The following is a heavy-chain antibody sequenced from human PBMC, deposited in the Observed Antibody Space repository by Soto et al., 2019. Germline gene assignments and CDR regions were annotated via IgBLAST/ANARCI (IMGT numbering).Heavy chain of an antibody. CDR3: ARDTHYYGSGIARYYCGMDV. CDR1: GFTFSSYG. D-gene: IGHD3-10*01. J-gene: IGHJ6*02. V-gene: IGHV3-33*01. Sequence: QVQLVESGGGVVQPGRSLRLSCAASGFTFSSYGMHWVRQAPGKGLEWVAVIWYDGSNKYYADSVKGRFTISRDNSKNTLYLQMNSLRAEDTAVYYCARDTHYYGSGIARYYCGMDVWGQGTTVTVSS. CDR2: IWYDGSNK.